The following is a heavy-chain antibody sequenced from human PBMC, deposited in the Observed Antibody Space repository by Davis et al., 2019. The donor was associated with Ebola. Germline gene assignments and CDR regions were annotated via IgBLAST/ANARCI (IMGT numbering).Heavy chain of an antibody. V-gene: IGHV1-69*02. J-gene: IGHJ6*02. CDR2: IIPVLGIA. CDR3: ARGGGMDV. Sequence: SVKVSCKASGGTFNNYSIRWVRQAPGQGLEWMGSIIPVLGIANYAQKFQGRVTITADKSTSTAYMELSSLTFEDTAVYYCARGGGMDVWGQGTTVTVS. CDR1: GGTFNNYS.